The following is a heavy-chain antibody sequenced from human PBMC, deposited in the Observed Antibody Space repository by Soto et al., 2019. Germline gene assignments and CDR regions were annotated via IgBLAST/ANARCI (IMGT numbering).Heavy chain of an antibody. CDR3: ARVSVITIFGVVIPGNDAFDI. V-gene: IGHV3-11*01. Sequence: GGSLRLSCAASGFTFSDYYMSWIRQAPGKGLEWVSYISSSGRTIYYADSVKGRFTISRDNAKNSLYLQMNSLRAEDTAVYYCARVSVITIFGVVIPGNDAFDIWGQGTMVTVSS. D-gene: IGHD3-3*01. CDR1: GFTFSDYY. CDR2: ISSSGRTI. J-gene: IGHJ3*02.